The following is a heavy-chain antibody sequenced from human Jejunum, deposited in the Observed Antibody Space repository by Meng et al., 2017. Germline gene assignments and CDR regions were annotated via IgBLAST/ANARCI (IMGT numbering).Heavy chain of an antibody. J-gene: IGHJ4*02. CDR2: IKEDGSTK. CDR1: GFTFSTHW. CDR3: ARVWSGGYTYGYV. Sequence: GESLKISCAAYGFTFSTHWMSWLRQAPGKGPEWVINIKEDGSTKNYLDSVKGRFTISRDNAKNSLYLKMNSLRGEDTDVYYCARVWSGGYTYGYVWGQGTLVTVSS. D-gene: IGHD5-18*01. V-gene: IGHV3-7*01.